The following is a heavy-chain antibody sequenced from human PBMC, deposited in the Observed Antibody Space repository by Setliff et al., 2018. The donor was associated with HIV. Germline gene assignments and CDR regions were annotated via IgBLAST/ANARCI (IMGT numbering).Heavy chain of an antibody. D-gene: IGHD3-16*01. Sequence: GGSLRLSCAASGFSFSNDWMNWVRQAPGKGLEWVGRIKSKSAGGTSDYTAPVKGRFTISRDDSKNMLYMQMSSLKMDDTAVYYCTTGGGGADWGQGTLGTSPQ. CDR3: TTGGGGAD. V-gene: IGHV3-15*01. CDR1: GFSFSNDW. CDR2: IKSKSAGGTS. J-gene: IGHJ4*02.